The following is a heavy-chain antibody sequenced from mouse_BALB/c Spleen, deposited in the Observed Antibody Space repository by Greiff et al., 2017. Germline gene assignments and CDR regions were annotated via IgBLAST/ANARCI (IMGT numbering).Heavy chain of an antibody. J-gene: IGHJ2*01. Sequence: QVQLKESGPELVKPGASVRISCKASGYTFTSYYIHWVKQRPGQGLEWIGWIYPGNVNTKYNEKFKGKATLTADKSSSTAYMQLSSLTSEDSAVYFCARDYGSLFDYWGQGTTLTVSS. D-gene: IGHD1-1*01. V-gene: IGHV1S56*01. CDR3: ARDYGSLFDY. CDR2: IYPGNVNT. CDR1: GYTFTSYY.